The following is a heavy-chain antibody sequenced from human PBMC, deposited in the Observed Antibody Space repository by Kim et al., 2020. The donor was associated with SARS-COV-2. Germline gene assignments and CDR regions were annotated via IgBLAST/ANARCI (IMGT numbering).Heavy chain of an antibody. CDR2: IIPIFGTA. CDR3: ARDRTMIVVQNWFDP. Sequence: SVKVSCKASGGTLSSYAISWVRQAPGQGLEWMGGIIPIFGTAHYAQKFQGRVTITADESTSTAYMELSSLRSEDTAVYYCARDRTMIVVQNWFDPWGQGTLVTVSS. CDR1: GGTLSSYA. J-gene: IGHJ5*02. V-gene: IGHV1-69*13. D-gene: IGHD3-22*01.